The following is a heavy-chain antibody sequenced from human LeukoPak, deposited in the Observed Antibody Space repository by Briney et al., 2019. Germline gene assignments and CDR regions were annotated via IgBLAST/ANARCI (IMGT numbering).Heavy chain of an antibody. D-gene: IGHD6-13*01. CDR3: ARDRQQLVRDYYYYYYMDV. CDR2: IYTSGST. V-gene: IGHV4-4*07. J-gene: IGHJ6*03. CDR1: GGSISSYY. Sequence: SETLSLTCTVSGGSISSYYWSWIRQPDGKGLEWIGRIYTSGSTNYNPSLKSRVTMSVDTSKNQFSLKLSSVTAADTAVYYCARDRQQLVRDYYYYYYMDVWGKGTTVTVSS.